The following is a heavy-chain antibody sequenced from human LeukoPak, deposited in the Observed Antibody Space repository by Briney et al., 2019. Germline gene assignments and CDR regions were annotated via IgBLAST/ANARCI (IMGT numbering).Heavy chain of an antibody. CDR2: ISGSGGGT. CDR1: GFTSGDYG. J-gene: IGHJ4*02. CDR3: ATRGSSWFFDY. D-gene: IGHD6-13*01. Sequence: PGRSLRLSCTASGFTSGDYGMSWVRQAPGKGLEWVSAISGSGGGTYYADSVKGRFTISRDNSKNTLYLQMNSLRAEDTAVYYCATRGSSWFFDYWGQGTLVTVSS. V-gene: IGHV3-23*01.